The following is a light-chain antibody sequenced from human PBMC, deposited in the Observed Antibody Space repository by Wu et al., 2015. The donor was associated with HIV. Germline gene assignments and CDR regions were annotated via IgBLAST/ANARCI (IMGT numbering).Light chain of an antibody. J-gene: IGKJ2*01. Sequence: DIQMTQSPSTLSASEGDRVTITCRASQSISNLLAWYQQKPGKAPKLLIYKASSLESGVPSRFSGSGSGTEFTLTISSLQPGDLATYYCQQYNSYSTFSQGTKLEIK. CDR3: QQYNSYST. CDR2: KAS. V-gene: IGKV1-5*03. CDR1: QSISNL.